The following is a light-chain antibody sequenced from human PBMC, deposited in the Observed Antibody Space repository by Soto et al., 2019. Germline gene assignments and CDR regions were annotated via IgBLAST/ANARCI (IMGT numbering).Light chain of an antibody. Sequence: EIVLTQSPATLSVSPGERATLSCRASQSVRSNLAWYQQKPGHAPRLLIFDASTRATNIPARFTGSGSGTEFTLTISSLQSEDFAVYYCQQYINWPPLTFGGGTKVEIK. CDR1: QSVRSN. CDR2: DAS. CDR3: QQYINWPPLT. J-gene: IGKJ4*01. V-gene: IGKV3-15*01.